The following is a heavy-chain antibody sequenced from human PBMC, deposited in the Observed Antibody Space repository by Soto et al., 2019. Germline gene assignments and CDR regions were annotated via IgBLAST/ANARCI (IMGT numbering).Heavy chain of an antibody. CDR3: ATDLGPFPPLVPTIAAAGSPNDYYGMDV. V-gene: IGHV1-69*13. J-gene: IGHJ6*02. Sequence: SVKVSCKASGGTFSSYAISWVRQAPGQGLEWMGGIIPIFGTANYAQKFQGRVTITADASTSTAYMELSSLRSEDTAVYYCATDLGPFPPLVPTIAAAGSPNDYYGMDVWGQRTKVTVSS. CDR1: GGTFSSYA. D-gene: IGHD6-13*01. CDR2: IIPIFGTA.